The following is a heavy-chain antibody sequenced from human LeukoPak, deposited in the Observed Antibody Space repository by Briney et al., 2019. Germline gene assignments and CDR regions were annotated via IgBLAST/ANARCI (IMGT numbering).Heavy chain of an antibody. CDR2: IKQDGSEK. CDR1: GFTFSSYW. J-gene: IGHJ4*02. CDR3: EAAGKEVDY. Sequence: GGSLRLPCAASGFTFSSYWMSWVRQAPGKGLEWVANIKQDGSEKYYVDSVKGRFTISRDNAKNSLYLQMNSLRAEDTAVYYCEAAGKEVDYWGQGTLVTVSS. D-gene: IGHD6-13*01. V-gene: IGHV3-7*03.